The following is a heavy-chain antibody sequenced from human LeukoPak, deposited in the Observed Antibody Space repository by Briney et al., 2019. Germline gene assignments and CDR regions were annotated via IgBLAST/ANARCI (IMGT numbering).Heavy chain of an antibody. CDR3: AKDLVPYGSGSYRNWFDP. V-gene: IGHV3-23*01. D-gene: IGHD3-10*01. J-gene: IGHJ5*02. Sequence: GGSLRLSCAASGFTFSSYAMSWVRQAPGKGLEWVSAISGSGGSTYYADSVKGRFTISRDNSKNTLYLQMNSLRAEDTAVYYCAKDLVPYGSGSYRNWFDPWGQGTLVTVSS. CDR2: ISGSGGST. CDR1: GFTFSSYA.